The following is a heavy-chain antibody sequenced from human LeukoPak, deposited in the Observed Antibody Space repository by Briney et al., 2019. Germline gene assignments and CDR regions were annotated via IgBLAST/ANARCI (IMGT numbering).Heavy chain of an antibody. CDR3: ARGARRSVTTVTTFAYFDY. V-gene: IGHV4-34*01. Sequence: PSGTLSLTCAVYGGSFSGYYWSWIRQPPGKGLEWIGEINHSGSTNYNPSLKSRVTISVDTSKNQFSLKLSSVTAADTAVYYCARGARRSVTTVTTFAYFDYWGQGTLVTVSS. CDR1: GGSFSGYY. D-gene: IGHD4-4*01. CDR2: INHSGST. J-gene: IGHJ4*02.